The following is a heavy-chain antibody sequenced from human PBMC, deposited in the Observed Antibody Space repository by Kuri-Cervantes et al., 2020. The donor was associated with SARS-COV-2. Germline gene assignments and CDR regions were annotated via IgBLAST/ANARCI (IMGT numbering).Heavy chain of an antibody. CDR3: ARDRVYFDY. CDR2: ISSSGSTI. J-gene: IGHJ4*02. CDR1: GFTFSDYY. V-gene: IGHV3-11*04. Sequence: GESLKISCAASGFTFSDYYMSWIRQAPGKGLEWVSYISSSGSTIYYADSVKGRFTISRDNAKNSLYLQMNSLRAEDTAVYYCARDRVYFDYWSQGTLGTVSS.